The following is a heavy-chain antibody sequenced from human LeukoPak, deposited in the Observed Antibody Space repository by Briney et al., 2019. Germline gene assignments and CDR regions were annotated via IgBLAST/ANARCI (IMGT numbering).Heavy chain of an antibody. V-gene: IGHV3-21*01. CDR2: ISSSSDYI. CDR3: ARTPGERYCSGGSCYFHYYYMDV. CDR1: GFTFSTYS. Sequence: KAGGSLRLSCVASGFTFSTYSMNWVRQAPGKGLEWVSSISSSSDYIYYADSVKGRFSITRDNARNSLYLQMNSLRAEDTAVYYCARTPGERYCSGGSCYFHYYYMDVWGKGTTVTVS. D-gene: IGHD2-15*01. J-gene: IGHJ6*03.